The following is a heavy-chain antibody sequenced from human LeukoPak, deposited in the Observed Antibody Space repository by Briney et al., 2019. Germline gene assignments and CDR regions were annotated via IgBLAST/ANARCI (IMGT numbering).Heavy chain of an antibody. CDR3: AREGARNYYGSGSYFDS. D-gene: IGHD3-10*01. J-gene: IGHJ4*02. CDR1: GFTFSNYA. Sequence: PGGSLRLSCAASGFTFSNYAMSWVRQAPGKGLEWVSAVSGNGDSTYYADPVKGRFSISRDTSKNSLSVHMNSLRAEDTAVYYCAREGARNYYGSGSYFDSWGQGILVTVSS. V-gene: IGHV3-23*01. CDR2: VSGNGDST.